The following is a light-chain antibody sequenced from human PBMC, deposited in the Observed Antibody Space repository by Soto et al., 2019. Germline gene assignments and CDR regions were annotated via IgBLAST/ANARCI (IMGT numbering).Light chain of an antibody. CDR3: QQYNIWPLWT. V-gene: IGKV3-15*01. J-gene: IGKJ1*01. CDR2: AAS. CDR1: ESVTSS. Sequence: VMTQFPGTLSVSPVVVAIVSCSASESVTSSLAWYQQKPGQPPRLLIYAASTRATYVPARFSGGGSETEFTLTISSLQSEDFAVYFCQQYNIWPLWTFGKGHKVDIK.